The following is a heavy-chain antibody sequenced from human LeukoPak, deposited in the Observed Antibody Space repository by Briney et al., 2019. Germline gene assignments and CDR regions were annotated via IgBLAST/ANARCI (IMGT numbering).Heavy chain of an antibody. CDR1: GFRFSDYS. D-gene: IGHD5-24*01. V-gene: IGHV3-48*01. J-gene: IGHJ4*02. CDR3: ARDYKYAFDN. CDR2: VGIDSGNT. Sequence: GGSLRLSCAASGFRFSDYSMNWVRQAPEKGLEWISYVGIDSGNTNYADSVKGRFTISGDKAKNSLYLQMNSLRVEDTAVYYCARDYKYAFDNWGQGTLVTVSS.